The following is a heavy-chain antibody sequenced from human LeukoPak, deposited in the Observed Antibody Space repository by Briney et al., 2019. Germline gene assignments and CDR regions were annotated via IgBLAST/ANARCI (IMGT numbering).Heavy chain of an antibody. Sequence: ASVKVSCKASGYTFTGYGISWVRQAPGQGLEWMGWISAYNGNTNYTQKLQGRVTMTTDTSTSTAYMKLRSLRSDDTAVYYCAREVRARYDFWSGYYPDFDYWGQGTQVTVSS. CDR1: GYTFTGYG. CDR3: AREVRARYDFWSGYYPDFDY. D-gene: IGHD3-3*01. V-gene: IGHV1-18*01. CDR2: ISAYNGNT. J-gene: IGHJ4*02.